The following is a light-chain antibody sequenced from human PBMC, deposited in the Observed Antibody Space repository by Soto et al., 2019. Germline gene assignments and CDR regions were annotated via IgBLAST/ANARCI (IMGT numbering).Light chain of an antibody. CDR1: QSVSSL. J-gene: IGKJ1*01. CDR2: GAS. Sequence: VLTQSPVTLSLSPGDRATLSCRASQSVSSLLAWYQQKPGQAPRLLVYGASNRATGIPARFSGSGSGTDFTLTISSLEPEDFAVYSCQQYHNSPRTFGQGTKVDIK. CDR3: QQYHNSPRT. V-gene: IGKV3-11*01.